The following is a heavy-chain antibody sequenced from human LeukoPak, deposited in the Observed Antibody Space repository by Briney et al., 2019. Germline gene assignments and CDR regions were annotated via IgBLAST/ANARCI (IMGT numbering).Heavy chain of an antibody. CDR2: IYYSGST. J-gene: IGHJ4*02. CDR1: GGSISSYY. V-gene: IGHV4-59*08. CDR3: AGSYGSGSYPVTLDY. Sequence: PSETLSLTCTVSGGSISSYYWSWIRQPPGKGLEWIGYIYYSGSTNYNPSLKSRVTISVDTSKNQFSLKLSSVTAADTAVYYCAGSYGSGSYPVTLDYWGRGTLVTVSS. D-gene: IGHD3-10*01.